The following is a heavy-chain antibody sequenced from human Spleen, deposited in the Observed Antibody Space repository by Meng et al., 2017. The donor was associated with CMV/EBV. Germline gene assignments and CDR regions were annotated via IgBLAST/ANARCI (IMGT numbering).Heavy chain of an antibody. CDR2: VWSDGSNE. CDR3: AKGYDYSASGLDH. J-gene: IGHJ4*02. Sequence: GGSLRLSCVASGYTFSSYGMHWVRQAPGKGLVWVAVVWSDGSNENYADSVKGRFTIPRDNSKNALYLQMNSLRAEDTALYYCAKGYDYSASGLDHWGQGTLVTVSS. V-gene: IGHV3-33*06. CDR1: GYTFSSYG. D-gene: IGHD4-11*01.